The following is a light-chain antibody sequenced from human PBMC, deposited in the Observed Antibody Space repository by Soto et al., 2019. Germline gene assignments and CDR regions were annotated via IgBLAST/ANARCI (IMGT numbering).Light chain of an antibody. CDR2: GAS. Sequence: ENVLRLSPGTLSLSNAEGATLSCRASQTLPSNYLAWFQQKPGQSPRLLIYGASSRPTGVPDRFSASASGTDFTLAISRLEPEDFALYYCQQYDNSPFTFGGGTKVDIK. V-gene: IGKV3-20*01. CDR1: QTLPSNY. CDR3: QQYDNSPFT. J-gene: IGKJ4*01.